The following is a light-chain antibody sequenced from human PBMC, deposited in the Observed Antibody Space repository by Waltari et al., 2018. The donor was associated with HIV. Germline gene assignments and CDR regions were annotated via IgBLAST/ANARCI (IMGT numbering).Light chain of an antibody. CDR1: QSLVHSNGYNY. Sequence: DIVMTQSPLSLPVTPGEPASISCRSSQSLVHSNGYNYLDWYLQKPGQSPQLLIYLGSNRASGVPDRFSGSESGTDFTLKISRVEAEDVGVYYCIQTLQTPWTFGQGTKVEIK. J-gene: IGKJ1*01. CDR3: IQTLQTPWT. CDR2: LGS. V-gene: IGKV2-28*01.